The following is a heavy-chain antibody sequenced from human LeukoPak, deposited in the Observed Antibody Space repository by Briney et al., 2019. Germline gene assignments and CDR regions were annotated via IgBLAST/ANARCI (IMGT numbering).Heavy chain of an antibody. CDR3: ARPLYDFWSGSSFDY. CDR1: GGSISSSSYY. CDR2: IYDSGST. V-gene: IGHV4-39*01. J-gene: IGHJ4*02. Sequence: PSETLSLTCTVSGGSISSSSYYWGWIRQPPGKGLEWIGSIYDSGSTYYNPSLKSRVTISVDTSNNQFSLKLSSVTAADTAVYYCARPLYDFWSGSSFDYWGQGTLVTVSS. D-gene: IGHD3-3*01.